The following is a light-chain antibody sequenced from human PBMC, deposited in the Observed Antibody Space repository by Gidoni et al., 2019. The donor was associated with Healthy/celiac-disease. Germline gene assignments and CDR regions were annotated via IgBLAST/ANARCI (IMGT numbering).Light chain of an antibody. Sequence: EIVLTQSPGTLSLSPGERATLSCRASQSVSSSYLAWYQQKTGQAPRLPIYGASSRATGIPDRFSGSGSGTDFTLTISRLEPEDFAVYYCQQYGSSPYTFGQGTKLEIK. J-gene: IGKJ2*01. CDR2: GAS. CDR1: QSVSSSY. CDR3: QQYGSSPYT. V-gene: IGKV3-20*01.